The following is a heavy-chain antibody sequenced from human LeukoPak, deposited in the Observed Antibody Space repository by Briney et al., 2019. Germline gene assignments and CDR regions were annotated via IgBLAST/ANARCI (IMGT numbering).Heavy chain of an antibody. J-gene: IGHJ4*02. CDR3: ARGGSSWPQKLDY. CDR2: IYYSGST. D-gene: IGHD6-13*01. CDR1: GGSFSGYY. V-gene: IGHV4-34*01. Sequence: PSETLSLTCAVYGGSFSGYYWSWIRQPPGKGLKWIGSIYYSGSTYYNPSLKSRVTMSVDTSKNQFSLKLSSVTAADTAVYYCARGGSSWPQKLDYWGQGTLVTVSS.